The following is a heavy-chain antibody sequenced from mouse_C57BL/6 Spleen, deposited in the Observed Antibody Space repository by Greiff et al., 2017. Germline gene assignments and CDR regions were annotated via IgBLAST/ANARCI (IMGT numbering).Heavy chain of an antibody. CDR2: IDPSDSYT. Sequence: QVQLQQPGAELVKPGASVKLSCKASGYTFTSYWMQWVKQRPGQGLEWIGEIDPSDSYTNYNQKFKGKATLTVDTSSSTAYMQLSSLTSEDSAVYYCARGVYDGFDYWGQGTTLTVSS. D-gene: IGHD2-12*01. CDR1: GYTFTSYW. V-gene: IGHV1-50*01. J-gene: IGHJ2*01. CDR3: ARGVYDGFDY.